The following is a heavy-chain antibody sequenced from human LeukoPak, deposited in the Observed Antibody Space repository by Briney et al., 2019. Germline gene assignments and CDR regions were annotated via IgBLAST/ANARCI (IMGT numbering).Heavy chain of an antibody. CDR3: AKPPPSDIQLWLNYFDY. CDR2: ISYDGSNK. Sequence: GGSLRLSCAASGFTFSSYGMHWVRQAPGKGLEWVAVISYDGSNKYYADSVKGRFTISRDNSKNTLYLQMNSLRAEDTAVYYCAKPPPSDIQLWLNYFDYWGQGTLVTVSS. V-gene: IGHV3-30*18. D-gene: IGHD5-18*01. CDR1: GFTFSSYG. J-gene: IGHJ4*02.